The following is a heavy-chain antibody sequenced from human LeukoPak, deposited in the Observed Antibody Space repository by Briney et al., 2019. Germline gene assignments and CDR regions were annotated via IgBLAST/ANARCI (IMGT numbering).Heavy chain of an antibody. CDR1: GFTFSSYW. J-gene: IGHJ4*02. CDR2: IYSAGST. CDR3: ASQWELRY. D-gene: IGHD1-26*01. V-gene: IGHV3-53*01. Sequence: GGSLRLSCAASGFTFSSYWMSWVRQSPGKGLEWVSVIYSAGSTYYADSVKGRFTISRDNSKNTLYLQMNSLRAEDTAVYYCASQWELRYWGQGTLVTVSS.